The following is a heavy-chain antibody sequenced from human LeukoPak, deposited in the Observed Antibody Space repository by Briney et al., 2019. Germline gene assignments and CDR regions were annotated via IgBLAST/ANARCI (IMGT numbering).Heavy chain of an antibody. CDR1: GGSISSSSYY. CDR3: ARDKWEPRYAFDI. Sequence: PSETLSLTCTVSGGSISSSSYYWGWIRQPPGKGLAWIGSIYYSGSTNYNPSLKSRVTISVDKSKTQFSLKLSSVTAADTAVYYCARDKWEPRYAFDIWGQGTMVTVSS. CDR2: IYYSGST. D-gene: IGHD1-26*01. V-gene: IGHV4-39*07. J-gene: IGHJ3*02.